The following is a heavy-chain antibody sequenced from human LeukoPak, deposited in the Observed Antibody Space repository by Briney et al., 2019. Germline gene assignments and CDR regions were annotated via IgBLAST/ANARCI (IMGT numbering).Heavy chain of an antibody. Sequence: GGSLRLSCAASGFTFSSYGMHWVRQAPGKGLEWVAFIRYDGSNKYYADSVKGRFTISRDNSKNTLYLQMNSLRAEDTAVYYCAKVTTRITIFGVAPYYFDYWGQGTPVTVSS. V-gene: IGHV3-30*02. CDR2: IRYDGSNK. J-gene: IGHJ4*02. D-gene: IGHD3-3*01. CDR1: GFTFSSYG. CDR3: AKVTTRITIFGVAPYYFDY.